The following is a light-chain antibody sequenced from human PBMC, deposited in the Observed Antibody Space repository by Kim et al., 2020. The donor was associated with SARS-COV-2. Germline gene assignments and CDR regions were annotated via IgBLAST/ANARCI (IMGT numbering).Light chain of an antibody. CDR3: QFYGSSPMYT. CDR2: GAS. V-gene: IGKV3-20*01. Sequence: ELFLTQSPATLPFSPGERATLSCRASQSVSSSTLAWYQEIPGQPPRLLIYGASSRATGIPDRFSGSGSGTDFTLTISRLEPEDFAVYFCQFYGSSPMYTFGQGTKLEI. CDR1: QSVSSST. J-gene: IGKJ2*01.